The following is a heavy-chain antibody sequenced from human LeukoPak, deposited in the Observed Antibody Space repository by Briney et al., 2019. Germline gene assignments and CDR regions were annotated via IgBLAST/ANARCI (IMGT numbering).Heavy chain of an antibody. J-gene: IGHJ4*02. D-gene: IGHD1-1*01. CDR1: GFTFSSYA. CDR3: EKERGGTFNDDFDY. CDR2: ISASGSST. Sequence: GGSLRLSCAASGFTFSSYAMSWVRQAPGKGLEGGAGISASGSSTYFADSVKGRFTLSRDNSKKLLYLHINNLRAEDTAVYYCEKERGGTFNDDFDYWGQGTLVTVS. V-gene: IGHV3-23*01.